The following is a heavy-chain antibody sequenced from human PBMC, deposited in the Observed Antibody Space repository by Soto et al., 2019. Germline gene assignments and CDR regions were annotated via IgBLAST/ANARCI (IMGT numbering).Heavy chain of an antibody. Sequence: QVQLVQSGAEVNKPGASVTVSCKASGYTFTSYGISWVRQAPGQGLEWMGRISAYNGNTNSAQKLQRRVTMTTDTSTSTAYMELRSLRSDDTAVYYCARDLAVGLVDYWGQGPLVTVSS. CDR1: GYTFTSYG. J-gene: IGHJ4*02. D-gene: IGHD6-19*01. V-gene: IGHV1-18*01. CDR2: ISAYNGNT. CDR3: ARDLAVGLVDY.